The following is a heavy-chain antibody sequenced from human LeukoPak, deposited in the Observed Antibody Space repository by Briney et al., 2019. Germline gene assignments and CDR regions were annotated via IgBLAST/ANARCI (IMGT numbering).Heavy chain of an antibody. V-gene: IGHV3-23*01. J-gene: IGHJ4*02. D-gene: IGHD1-26*01. CDR1: GFAFSSYA. CDR2: ISGSGGST. CDR3: AKDAVIVGAKSIYYFDY. Sequence: QSGGSLRLSCAASGFAFSSYAMTWVRQAPGKGLEWVSGISGSGGSTYYADSVKGRFTISRDNSKNTLCLQMNSLRAEDTAVYYCAKDAVIVGAKSIYYFDYWGQGTLVTVSS.